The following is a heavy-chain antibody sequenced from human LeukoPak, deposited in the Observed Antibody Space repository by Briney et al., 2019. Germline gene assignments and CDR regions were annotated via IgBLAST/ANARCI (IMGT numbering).Heavy chain of an antibody. J-gene: IGHJ6*02. D-gene: IGHD6-13*01. CDR3: AGPYSRLANYYYGMDV. CDR1: GFTVGSNY. CDR2: IYSGGST. V-gene: IGHV3-66*01. Sequence: PGGSLRLSCAASGFTVGSNYMSWVRQAPGKGLEWVSVIYSGGSTYYADSVKGRFTISRDNSKNTLYLQMNSLRAEDTAVYYCAGPYSRLANYYYGMDVWGQGTTVAVSS.